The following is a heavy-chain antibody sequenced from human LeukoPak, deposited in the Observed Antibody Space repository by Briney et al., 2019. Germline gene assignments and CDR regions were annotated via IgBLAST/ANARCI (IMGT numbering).Heavy chain of an antibody. D-gene: IGHD3-10*01. CDR3: ARARTSYAVRGVFDY. V-gene: IGHV4-34*01. CDR2: INHSGST. Sequence: SETLSLTCAVYGGSFSGYYWGWIRQPPGKGLEWVGEINHSGSTNYNPSLKSRVTISVDTSKNQFSLKLSSVTAADTAVYYCARARTSYAVRGVFDYWGQGTLVTVSS. J-gene: IGHJ4*02. CDR1: GGSFSGYY.